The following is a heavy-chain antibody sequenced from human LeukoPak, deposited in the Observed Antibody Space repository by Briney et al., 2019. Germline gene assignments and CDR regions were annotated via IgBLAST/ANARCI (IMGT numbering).Heavy chain of an antibody. D-gene: IGHD6-19*01. V-gene: IGHV4-34*01. CDR2: INHSGST. Sequence: PSETLSLTCAVYGGSFSGYYWSWIRQPPGKGLEWIREINHSGSTNYNPSLKSRVTISVDTSKNQFSLKLSSVTAADTAVYYCASRRSSGFRFRGYFDYWGQGTLVTVSS. CDR3: ASRRSSGFRFRGYFDY. CDR1: GGSFSGYY. J-gene: IGHJ4*02.